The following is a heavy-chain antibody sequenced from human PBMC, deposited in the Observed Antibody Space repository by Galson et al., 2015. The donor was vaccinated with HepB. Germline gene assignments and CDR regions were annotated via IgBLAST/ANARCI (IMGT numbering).Heavy chain of an antibody. CDR3: ARETRRSGSYPFDY. J-gene: IGHJ4*02. Sequence: SLRLSCAASGFTFSSYSMNWVRQAPGKGLEWVSSISSSSSYIYYADSVKGRFTISRDNAKNSLYLQMNSLRAEDTAVYYCARETRRSGSYPFDYWGQGTLVTVSS. D-gene: IGHD3-10*01. CDR2: ISSSSSYI. V-gene: IGHV3-21*01. CDR1: GFTFSSYS.